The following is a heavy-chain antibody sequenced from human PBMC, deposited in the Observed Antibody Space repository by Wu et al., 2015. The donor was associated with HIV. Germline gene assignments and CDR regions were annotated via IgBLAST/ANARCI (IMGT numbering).Heavy chain of an antibody. CDR3: VRRRPEWRYFDY. V-gene: IGHV1-69*06. CDR2: ISPLFGTP. D-gene: IGHD3-3*01. CDR1: GYIFNNYY. J-gene: IGHJ4*02. Sequence: QVQLAQSGAEMKKPGASVKVSCKASGYIFNNYYVHWVRQAPGQGLEWMGGISPLFGTPDYAQKFQERITITTDKSTSTAYLELSSLRSEDSAIYYCVRRRPEWRYFDYWGQGTLVTVSS.